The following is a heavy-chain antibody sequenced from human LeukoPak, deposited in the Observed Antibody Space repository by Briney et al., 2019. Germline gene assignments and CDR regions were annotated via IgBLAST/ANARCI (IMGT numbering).Heavy chain of an antibody. J-gene: IGHJ6*03. V-gene: IGHV3-21*01. Sequence: GGSLRLSCAASGFTFRTYAMSWVRQAPGKGLEWVSSISSSSSYIYYADSVKGRFTISRDNAKNSLYLQMNSLRAEDTAVYYCAREVVPAAIAYYYYYMDVWGKGTTVTVSS. CDR2: ISSSSSYI. CDR3: AREVVPAAIAYYYYYMDV. D-gene: IGHD2-2*01. CDR1: GFTFRTYA.